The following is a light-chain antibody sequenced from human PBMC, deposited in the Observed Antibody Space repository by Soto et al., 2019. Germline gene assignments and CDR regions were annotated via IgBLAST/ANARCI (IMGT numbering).Light chain of an antibody. Sequence: EIVLTQSPGTLSVSPGERVTLSCRASQTVSSSYLAWYQHKPGQAPRLLIYGASSRASGIPDRISGSGSGTDFTLTNSRLEPEYVAVYYCQQYGTSPYTFGQGTKLEIK. J-gene: IGKJ2*01. V-gene: IGKV3-20*01. CDR2: GAS. CDR3: QQYGTSPYT. CDR1: QTVSSSY.